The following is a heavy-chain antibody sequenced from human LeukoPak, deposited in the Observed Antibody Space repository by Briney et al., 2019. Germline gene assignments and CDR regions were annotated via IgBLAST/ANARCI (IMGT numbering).Heavy chain of an antibody. Sequence: SETLSLTCAVYGGSFSGYYWSWIRQPPGKGLEWIGEINHSGSTNYNPSLKSRVTISVDTSKNQFSLKLSSVTAADTAVYYCARSYYGSGSYYSLDYWGQGTLVTVSS. D-gene: IGHD3-10*01. V-gene: IGHV4-34*01. CDR3: ARSYYGSGSYYSLDY. CDR1: GGSFSGYY. J-gene: IGHJ4*02. CDR2: INHSGST.